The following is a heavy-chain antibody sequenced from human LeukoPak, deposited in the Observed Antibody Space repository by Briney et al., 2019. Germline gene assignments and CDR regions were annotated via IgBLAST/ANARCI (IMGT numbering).Heavy chain of an antibody. CDR2: INPNSGGT. J-gene: IGHJ5*02. D-gene: IGHD3-9*01. CDR3: ARVSTSGYRDWLDP. V-gene: IGHV1-2*02. CDR1: GYSFTGYY. Sequence: GASVKVSCKASGYSFTGYYVHWVRRAPGQGLEWMGWINPNSGGTNYAQKFQGRVTMTRDTSISTAYMELSRLRFDDTAVYYCARVSTSGYRDWLDPWGQGTLVTVSS.